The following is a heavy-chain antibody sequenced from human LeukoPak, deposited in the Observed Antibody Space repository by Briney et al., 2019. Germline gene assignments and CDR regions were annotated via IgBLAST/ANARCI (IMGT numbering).Heavy chain of an antibody. Sequence: SETLSLTCTVSRGSVHYYFWSWLRPPPGKELEWIGYIYYSGSTDYNPSLKSRVTISVDTSKNQFSLKLSSVTAADTAVYYCARHAYSYGYFYFDYWGQGTLVTVSS. V-gene: IGHV4-59*08. CDR3: ARHAYSYGYFYFDY. J-gene: IGHJ4*02. CDR2: IYYSGST. D-gene: IGHD5-18*01. CDR1: RGSVHYYF.